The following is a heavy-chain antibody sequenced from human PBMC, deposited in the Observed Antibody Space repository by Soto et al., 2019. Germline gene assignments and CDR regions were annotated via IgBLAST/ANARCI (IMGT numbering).Heavy chain of an antibody. J-gene: IGHJ4*02. V-gene: IGHV6-1*01. CDR1: GDSVSSNSAA. CDR2: TYYRSKFFN. D-gene: IGHD2-15*01. CDR3: VRQVGAVVVAATFDY. Sequence: PSQTLSLTCAISGDSVSSNSAAWNWLRQSPSRGLEWLGRTYYRSKFFNDYAVSVKSRITVNPDTSENQFTLHLNSVTPEDTAVYYCVRQVGAVVVAATFDYWGQGTPVTVSS.